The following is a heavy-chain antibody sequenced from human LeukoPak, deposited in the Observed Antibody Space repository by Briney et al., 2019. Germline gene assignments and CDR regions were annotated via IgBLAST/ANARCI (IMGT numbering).Heavy chain of an antibody. D-gene: IGHD6-13*01. Sequence: GGSLRLSCAASGFTFSNYVMSWVRQAPGKGLEWVSAISGSGGNTYYADSVKGRFTISRDNSKNTLYLQMNSLRVEDTAVYYCAKGDVPAAGTLGFDYWGQGTLVTASS. CDR3: AKGDVPAAGTLGFDY. J-gene: IGHJ4*02. V-gene: IGHV3-23*01. CDR1: GFTFSNYV. CDR2: ISGSGGNT.